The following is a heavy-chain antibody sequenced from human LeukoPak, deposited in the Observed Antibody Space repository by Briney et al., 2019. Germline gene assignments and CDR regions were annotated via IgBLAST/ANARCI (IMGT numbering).Heavy chain of an antibody. Sequence: GASVKVPCKASGYTFTGYYIHWVRQAPGQGLEWMGWINPNSGGPNYAQKFQGRVTMTRDTSISTAYMEMSRLRSDDTAVYYCARDVSAGGTNWFDPWGQGTLVTVSS. CDR2: INPNSGGP. CDR1: GYTFTGYY. D-gene: IGHD3-16*01. J-gene: IGHJ5*02. CDR3: ARDVSAGGTNWFDP. V-gene: IGHV1-2*02.